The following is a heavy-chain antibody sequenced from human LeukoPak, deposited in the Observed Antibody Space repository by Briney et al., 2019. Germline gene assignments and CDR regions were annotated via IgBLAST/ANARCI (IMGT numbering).Heavy chain of an antibody. V-gene: IGHV3-23*01. CDR3: AKAGAIGNWNAPCWFDH. J-gene: IGHJ5*02. CDR1: RFTFSSHA. D-gene: IGHD1-1*01. Sequence: GGSLRLSCAASRFTFSSHAMSWVRQAPGKGLEWVSTISGSGSRIYYADSVKGRFTISRDNSKNTLYLQMNSLRAEDTAVYYCAKAGAIGNWNAPCWFDHWGQGTLVTVSS. CDR2: ISGSGSRI.